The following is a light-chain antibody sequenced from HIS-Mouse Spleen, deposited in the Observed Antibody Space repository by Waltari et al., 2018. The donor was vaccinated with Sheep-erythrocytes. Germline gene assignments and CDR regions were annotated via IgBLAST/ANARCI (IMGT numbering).Light chain of an antibody. CDR2: QDS. CDR3: QAWDSSTAWNVV. J-gene: IGLJ2*01. Sequence: SYELTQPPSVSVSPGQTASIPCSGDKLGVKYACWYRQKPGQSPVLVSYQDSKRPSGIPGRFSGSNSGNTATLTISGTQAMDEADYYCQAWDSSTAWNVVFGGGTKLTVL. V-gene: IGLV3-1*01. CDR1: KLGVKY.